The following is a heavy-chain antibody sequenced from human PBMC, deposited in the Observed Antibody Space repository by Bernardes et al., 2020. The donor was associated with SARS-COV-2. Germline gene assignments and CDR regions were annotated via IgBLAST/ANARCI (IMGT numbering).Heavy chain of an antibody. CDR1: GDSFRTYY. CDR3: ARGGAARPMIYFYALDV. Sequence: SETLSLTCTVSGDSFRTYYWSWVRQTPERGLEWLGAVYYTGNTNYNPFLRSRVTLSIDTPRNQFSLKLTSVTPADTAIYYCARGGAARPMIYFYALDVWGPGTAVTVS. V-gene: IGHV4-59*01. CDR2: VYYTGNT. J-gene: IGHJ6*02. D-gene: IGHD6-6*01.